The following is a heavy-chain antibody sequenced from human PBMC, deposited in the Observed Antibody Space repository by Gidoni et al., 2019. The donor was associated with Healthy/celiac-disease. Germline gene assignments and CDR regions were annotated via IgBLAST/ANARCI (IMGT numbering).Heavy chain of an antibody. CDR1: GGTFSSYT. Sequence: QVQLVQSGAEVKTPGSSVKVSCKASGGTFSSYTISWVRQAPGQGLEWMGRIIPILGIANYAQKFQGRVTITADKSTSTAYRELSSLRSEDTAVYYCARDSWSVPYFDYWGQGTLVTVSS. V-gene: IGHV1-69*08. CDR3: ARDSWSVPYFDY. CDR2: IIPILGIA. D-gene: IGHD1-26*01. J-gene: IGHJ4*02.